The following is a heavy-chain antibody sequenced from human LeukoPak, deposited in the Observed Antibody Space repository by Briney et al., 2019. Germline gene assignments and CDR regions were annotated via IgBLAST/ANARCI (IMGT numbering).Heavy chain of an antibody. J-gene: IGHJ6*02. CDR2: IYYSEST. V-gene: IGHV4-30-4*01. CDR3: ARDTDLSGDRYYYYGMDV. Sequence: PSQPLSLTCTLSCLSLSRCDYYWRWLRHPRGRGREGIVYIYYSESTYYNPSLKSRFTISVDTSKNEFSLKLSSVTAADTAVYYCARDTDLSGDRYYYYGMDVWGQGTTVTVSS. D-gene: IGHD1-14*01. CDR1: CLSLSRCDYY.